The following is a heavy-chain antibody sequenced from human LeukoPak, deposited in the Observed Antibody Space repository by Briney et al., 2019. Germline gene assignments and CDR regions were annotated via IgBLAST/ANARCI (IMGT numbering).Heavy chain of an antibody. Sequence: GGSLRLSCAASGFTFSSYAMHWVRQAPGKGLEWVAVISYDGSNKYYADSVKGRFTISRDNSKNTLYLQMNSLRAEDTAVYYCAKDVSSDWPSAGFDYWGQGTLVTVSS. V-gene: IGHV3-30-3*01. CDR1: GFTFSSYA. CDR2: ISYDGSNK. D-gene: IGHD6-19*01. CDR3: AKDVSSDWPSAGFDY. J-gene: IGHJ4*02.